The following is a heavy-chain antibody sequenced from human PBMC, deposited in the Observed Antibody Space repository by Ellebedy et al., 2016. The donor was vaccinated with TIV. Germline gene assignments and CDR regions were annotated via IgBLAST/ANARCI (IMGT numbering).Heavy chain of an antibody. D-gene: IGHD3-9*01. CDR2: IYYDGSNE. CDR3: ARNSHFDWSFYIDH. V-gene: IGHV3-33*08. CDR1: GFSFSSYW. Sequence: GGSLRLSCAASGFSFSSYWMTWARQAPGKGLEWVALIYYDGSNEHYADSVKGRFTISRDNSRDTLYLQMNSLKADDTAVYFCARNSHFDWSFYIDHWGQGTLVTVSS. J-gene: IGHJ4*02.